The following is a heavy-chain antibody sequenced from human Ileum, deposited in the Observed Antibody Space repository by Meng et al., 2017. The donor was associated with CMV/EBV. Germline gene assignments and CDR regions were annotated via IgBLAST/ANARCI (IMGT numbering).Heavy chain of an antibody. V-gene: IGHV4-30-4*01. CDR1: GASLTNDDYY. CDR3: AKYSGPSRWFDP. CDR2: IYYNGIT. D-gene: IGHD5-12*01. J-gene: IGHJ5*02. Sequence: GLLQESRPGLVKPSQTLSLTCTVSGASLTNDDYYWSWIRQPPGKGLEWIGYIYYNGITYYNPSLKSRIAILVDTSKSQFSLIVSSVTAADTAVYYCAKYSGPSRWFDPWGQGTLVTVSS.